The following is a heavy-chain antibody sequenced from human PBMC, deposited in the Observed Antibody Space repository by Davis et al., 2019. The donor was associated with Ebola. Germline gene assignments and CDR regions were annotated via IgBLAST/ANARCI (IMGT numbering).Heavy chain of an antibody. J-gene: IGHJ6*02. CDR1: GYSFTSYW. D-gene: IGHD6-13*01. CDR3: ARHGGSSWYYYYGMDV. CDR2: IYSDDSDT. V-gene: IGHV5-51*01. Sequence: GESLKISCKGSGYSFTSYWIGWVRQMPGKGLEWMGIIYSDDSDTRYRPSFEGQVTISVDRSINTAYLQWSSLKASDTAMYYCARHGGSSWYYYYGMDVWGQGTTVTVSS.